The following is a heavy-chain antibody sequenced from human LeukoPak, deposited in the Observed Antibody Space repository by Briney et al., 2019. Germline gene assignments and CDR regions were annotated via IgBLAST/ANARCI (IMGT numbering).Heavy chain of an antibody. V-gene: IGHV4-28*01. CDR1: GYSIGGSNW. D-gene: IGHD3-10*02. CDR3: ARRAPMFSYFDY. Sequence: SETLSLTCAVSGYSIGGSNWWGWIRQPPGKGLEWIGYIYYSGSTYYNPSLTGRVTMSVDTSKNQFSLRLSSVTAVDTAVYYCARRAPMFSYFDYWGQGTLVTVSS. J-gene: IGHJ4*02. CDR2: IYYSGST.